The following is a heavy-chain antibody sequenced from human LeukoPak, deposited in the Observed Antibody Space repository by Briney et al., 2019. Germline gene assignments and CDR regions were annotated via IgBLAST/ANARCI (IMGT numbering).Heavy chain of an antibody. CDR3: ATSESQTRFDY. CDR1: GYSFTSYW. D-gene: IGHD1/OR15-1a*01. V-gene: IGHV5-51*01. Sequence: GESLKISCKGSGYSFTSYWIGWVRQMPGKGLEWMGIIYPGESDTRYSPSLQGQVTISADKSINTAYLQWSSLRASDTAMYYCATSESQTRFDYWGQGTPVTVSS. J-gene: IGHJ4*02. CDR2: IYPGESDT.